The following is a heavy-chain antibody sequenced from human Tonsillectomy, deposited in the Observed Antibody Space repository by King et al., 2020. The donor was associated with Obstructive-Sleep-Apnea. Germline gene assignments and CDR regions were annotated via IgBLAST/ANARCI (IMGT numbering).Heavy chain of an antibody. CDR2: INSDVSST. D-gene: IGHD5-12*01. V-gene: IGHV3-74*01. CDR3: ARVMVVYSGYVMKKETYYGMDV. Sequence: VQLVESGGGLVQPGGSLRLSCAASGFTFISYWMHWVRQAPGKGLVWVSRINSDVSSTSYRDSVKWRFTISRDNAKNKLYLQMKSLRAEDTAVDYCARVMVVYSGYVMKKETYYGMDVWGQGTTVTVSS. J-gene: IGHJ6*02. CDR1: GFTFISYW.